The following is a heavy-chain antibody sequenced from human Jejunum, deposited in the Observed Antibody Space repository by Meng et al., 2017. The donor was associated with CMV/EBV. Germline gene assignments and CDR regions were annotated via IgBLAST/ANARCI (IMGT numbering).Heavy chain of an antibody. Sequence: GFTVSYNYSSWVRQAPGKGLQWISATFNGRNTYYADSVKGRFTISRDNSKNTQWLQMDGLRPEDTAVYYCAREHSSSYYSNHYFDLWGQGTLVTVSS. CDR2: TFNGRNT. CDR1: GFTVSYNY. J-gene: IGHJ4*02. V-gene: IGHV3-66*02. D-gene: IGHD1-26*01. CDR3: AREHSSSYYSNHYFDL.